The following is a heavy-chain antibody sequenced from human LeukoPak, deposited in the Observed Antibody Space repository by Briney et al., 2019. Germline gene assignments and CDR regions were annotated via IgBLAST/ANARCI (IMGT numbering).Heavy chain of an antibody. CDR3: AKDHPRYGDYPYYFDY. Sequence: GGSLRLSYAASGFTFSSYAMSWVRQASGKGLEWVSAISGSGGSAYYADSVKGRFTISRDNSKNTLYLQMNSLRAEDTAVYYCAKDHPRYGDYPYYFDYWGQGTLVTVSS. D-gene: IGHD4-17*01. CDR2: ISGSGGSA. CDR1: GFTFSSYA. V-gene: IGHV3-23*01. J-gene: IGHJ4*02.